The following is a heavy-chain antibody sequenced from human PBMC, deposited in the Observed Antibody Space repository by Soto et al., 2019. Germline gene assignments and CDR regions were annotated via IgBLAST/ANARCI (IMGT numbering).Heavy chain of an antibody. CDR2: IYYSGST. J-gene: IGHJ5*02. V-gene: IGHV4-59*01. CDR3: ARDSVAATRGWFDP. Sequence: SETLSLTCSVSGGSISSYYWSWIRQPPGKGLEWIGYIYYSGSTNYNPSLKSRVTISVDTSKNQFSLKLSSVTAADKAVYYCARDSVAATRGWFDPWGQGTLVTDSS. CDR1: GGSISSYY. D-gene: IGHD6-13*01.